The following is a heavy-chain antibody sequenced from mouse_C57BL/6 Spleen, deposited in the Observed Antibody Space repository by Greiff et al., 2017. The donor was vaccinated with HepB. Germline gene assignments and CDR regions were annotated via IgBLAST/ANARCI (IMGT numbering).Heavy chain of an antibody. CDR1: GYTFTSYW. J-gene: IGHJ4*01. Sequence: QVQLKQPGAELVMPGASVKLSCKASGYTFTSYWMHWVKQRPGQGLEWIGEIDPSDSYTNYNQKFKGKSTLTVDKSSSTAYMQLSSLTSEDSAVYYCARRGKSNYYAMDYWGQGTSVTVSS. V-gene: IGHV1-69*01. D-gene: IGHD2-5*01. CDR2: IDPSDSYT. CDR3: ARRGKSNYYAMDY.